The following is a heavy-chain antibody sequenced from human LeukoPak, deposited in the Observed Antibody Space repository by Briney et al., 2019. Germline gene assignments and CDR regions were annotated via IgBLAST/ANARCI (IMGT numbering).Heavy chain of an antibody. CDR3: ATGSPQLRFLEWLTHPHAEYFQH. V-gene: IGHV3-21*04. CDR2: ISSSSSYI. Sequence: GGSLRLSCAASGFTFSSYSMNWVRQAPGKGLEWVSSISSSSSYIYYADSVKGRFTISRDNAKNTLYLQMNSLRAEDTAVYYCATGSPQLRFLEWLTHPHAEYFQHWGQGTLVTVSS. D-gene: IGHD3-3*01. CDR1: GFTFSSYS. J-gene: IGHJ1*01.